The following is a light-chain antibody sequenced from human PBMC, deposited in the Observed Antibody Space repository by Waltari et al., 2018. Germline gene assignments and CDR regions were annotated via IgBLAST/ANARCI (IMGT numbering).Light chain of an antibody. CDR2: AAS. Sequence: DIQLPQSPSFLSASVGDRVTITCRASQGISSYLAWYQQKPGKAPKLLIYAASTLQSGVPSRFSGSGSGTEFTLTIRSLQPEDFATYYCQQLNSYPPWTFGQGTKVEIK. CDR1: QGISSY. CDR3: QQLNSYPPWT. V-gene: IGKV1-9*01. J-gene: IGKJ1*01.